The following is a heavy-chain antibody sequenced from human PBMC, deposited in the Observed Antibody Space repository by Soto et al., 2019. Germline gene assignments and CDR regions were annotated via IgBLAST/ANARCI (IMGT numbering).Heavy chain of an antibody. V-gene: IGHV3-49*03. CDR2: VRNEAYRATT. D-gene: IGHD3-22*01. J-gene: IGHJ4*02. CDR3: ARDIVDSSGYSMTLDY. Sequence: PGGSLRLSCLGSGFNFAVYAVGWFRQAPGQGLEWVGLVRNEAYRATTAYAAFVRGRFTFSRDESKSSAYLQMNSLRAEDTAVYYCARDIVDSSGYSMTLDYWGQGTLVPVSS. CDR1: GFNFAVYA.